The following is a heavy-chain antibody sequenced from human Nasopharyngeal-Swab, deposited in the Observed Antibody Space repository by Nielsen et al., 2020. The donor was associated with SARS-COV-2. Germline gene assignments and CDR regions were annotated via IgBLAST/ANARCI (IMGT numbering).Heavy chain of an antibody. Sequence: WIRQPPGKGLEWIGYIYYSGSTNCNPSLKSRVTISVDTSKNQFSLKLSSVTAADTAVYYCASWDMVQGAGAFDIWGQGTMVTVSS. CDR3: ASWDMVQGAGAFDI. D-gene: IGHD3-10*01. V-gene: IGHV4-59*12. J-gene: IGHJ3*02. CDR2: IYYSGST.